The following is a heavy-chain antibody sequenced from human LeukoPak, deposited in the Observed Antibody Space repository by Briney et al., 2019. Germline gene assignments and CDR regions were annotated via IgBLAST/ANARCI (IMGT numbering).Heavy chain of an antibody. Sequence: HPGGSLRLSCAASGFTFSNYAMSWVCQAPGKGLEWVSAISDSGGSTYYADSVKGRFTISRDNSKNTLYLQMNSLRVEDTAVYYCAKDPRGTTVTTSDYWGQGTLVTVSS. CDR3: AKDPRGTTVTTSDY. D-gene: IGHD4-17*01. J-gene: IGHJ4*02. CDR2: ISDSGGST. CDR1: GFTFSNYA. V-gene: IGHV3-23*01.